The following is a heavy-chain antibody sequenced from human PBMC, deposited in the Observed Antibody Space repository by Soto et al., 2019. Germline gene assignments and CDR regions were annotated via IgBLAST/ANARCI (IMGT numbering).Heavy chain of an antibody. V-gene: IGHV3-7*01. CDR1: GFTFSNYW. D-gene: IGHD2-15*01. Sequence: PGGSLRLSCAASGFTFSNYWMTWVRQAPGKGLEWVANIKQDGSEKCYVDSVKGRFTISRDNAKNSLYLQMNSLSAEETAVYYWAGPPSLTPFAYGAQGTLVTVS. CDR3: AGPPSLTPFAY. CDR2: IKQDGSEK. J-gene: IGHJ4*02.